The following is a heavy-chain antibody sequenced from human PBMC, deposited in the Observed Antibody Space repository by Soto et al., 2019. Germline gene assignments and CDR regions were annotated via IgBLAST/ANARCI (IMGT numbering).Heavy chain of an antibody. CDR1: GYTFTSYY. Sequence: QVQLVQSGAEVKKPGASVKVSCKASGYTFTSYYMHWVRQAPGQGLEWMGIINPSGGSTSYAQKFQGRVTMTRDTSTSTVYMELSSLRSEDTAVYYCARGLTFYDSSGYLQGCFDPWGQGTLVTVSS. J-gene: IGHJ5*02. CDR2: INPSGGST. D-gene: IGHD3-22*01. CDR3: ARGLTFYDSSGYLQGCFDP. V-gene: IGHV1-46*01.